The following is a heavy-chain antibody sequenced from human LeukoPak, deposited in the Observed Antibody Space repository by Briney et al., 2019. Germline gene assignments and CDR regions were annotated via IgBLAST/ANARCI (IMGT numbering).Heavy chain of an antibody. Sequence: GRSLRLSCAASGFTFDDYAMHWVRHAPGKGVEWGSGISWNSGSIAYAVSVKGRFPISRDNAKTSLYLQMNSLSAEDTALYYCAKDTYAGDGWFESPYGMDVWGQGTTVTVSS. CDR1: GFTFDDYA. CDR2: ISWNSGSI. D-gene: IGHD3-10*01. CDR3: AKDTYAGDGWFESPYGMDV. V-gene: IGHV3-9*01. J-gene: IGHJ6*02.